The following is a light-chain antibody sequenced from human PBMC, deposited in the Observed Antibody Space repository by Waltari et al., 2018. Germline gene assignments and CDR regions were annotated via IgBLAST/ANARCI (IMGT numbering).Light chain of an antibody. Sequence: QSVLTQPPSVSGAPGQRVTISCTGSGSNTGAVYTLHWYQQLPGKAPKLLIYGTSTRPLGVPDRYFGSQSGTSASLAITGLQAEDEADYYCQSYDTSLSVVFGGGTKLTVL. CDR1: GSNTGAVYT. CDR2: GTS. J-gene: IGLJ2*01. V-gene: IGLV1-40*01. CDR3: QSYDTSLSVV.